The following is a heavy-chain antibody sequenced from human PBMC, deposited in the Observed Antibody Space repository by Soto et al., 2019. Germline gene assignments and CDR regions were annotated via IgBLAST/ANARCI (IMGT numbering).Heavy chain of an antibody. D-gene: IGHD7-27*01. CDR3: TRGPSGDKVDY. V-gene: IGHV4-30-4*01. CDR2: IDDGGRT. Sequence: QVQLQESGPGLVKPSQTLSLTCTVSGGSISTVTYYWSWIRQPPDKGLEWIGHIDDGGRTYRHPSLNSRVTISLDTSKNQFSLKLSAVSAADTAVYYCTRGPSGDKVDYWGQGTLVTVSS. J-gene: IGHJ4*02. CDR1: GGSISTVTYY.